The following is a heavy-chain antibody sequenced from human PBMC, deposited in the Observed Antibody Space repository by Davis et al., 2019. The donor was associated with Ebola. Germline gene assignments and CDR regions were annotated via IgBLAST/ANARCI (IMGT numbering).Heavy chain of an antibody. CDR2: IYYSGST. CDR1: GGSISSYY. D-gene: IGHD1-26*01. J-gene: IGHJ6*02. V-gene: IGHV4-59*08. CDR3: ARAHSGSYYYYYGMDV. Sequence: SETLSLTCTVSGGSISSYYWSWIRQPPGKGLEWIGYIYYSGSTYYNPSLKSRVTISVDTSKNQFSLKLSSVTAADTAVYYCARAHSGSYYYYYGMDVWGQGTTVTVSS.